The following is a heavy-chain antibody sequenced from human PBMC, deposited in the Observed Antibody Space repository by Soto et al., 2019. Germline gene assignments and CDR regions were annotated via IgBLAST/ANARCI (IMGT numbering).Heavy chain of an antibody. V-gene: IGHV4-31*03. J-gene: IGHJ4*02. CDR1: GGSISSGGYY. Sequence: PSETLSLTCTVSGGSISSGGYYWSWIRQHPGKGLEWIGYIYYSGSTYYNPSLKSRVTISVDTSKNQFSLKLSSVTAADTAVYYCATGSYYYDSSLAYWGQGTLVTVSS. CDR3: ATGSYYYDSSLAY. D-gene: IGHD3-22*01. CDR2: IYYSGST.